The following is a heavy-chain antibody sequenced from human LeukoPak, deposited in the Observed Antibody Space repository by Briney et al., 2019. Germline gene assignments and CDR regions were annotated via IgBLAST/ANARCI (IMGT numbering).Heavy chain of an antibody. CDR3: ASPNDQYSSGWNDAFVI. CDR2: ISYDGSNK. D-gene: IGHD6-19*01. V-gene: IGHV3-30-3*01. J-gene: IGHJ3*02. Sequence: QAGGSLRLSCAGSGFTFSSYAMHWVRQAPGKGLEWVAVISYDGSNKYYADSVKGRFTISRDNSKNTLYLQMNSLRAEDTAVYYCASPNDQYSSGWNDAFVIWGQGTMVTVSS. CDR1: GFTFSSYA.